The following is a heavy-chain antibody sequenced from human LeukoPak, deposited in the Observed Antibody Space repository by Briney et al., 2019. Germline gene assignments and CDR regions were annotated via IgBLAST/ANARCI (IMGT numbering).Heavy chain of an antibody. V-gene: IGHV4-38-2*02. Sequence: SETLSLTCTVSGYSISSGYYWGWFRQPPGKGLEWIGSIYYSGSTYYNSSLKSRVTISVDTSKNQFSLKLSSVTAADTAVYYCASDGRLYYFDYWGQGTQVTVSS. CDR2: IYYSGST. CDR1: GYSISSGYY. CDR3: ASDGRLYYFDY. J-gene: IGHJ4*02.